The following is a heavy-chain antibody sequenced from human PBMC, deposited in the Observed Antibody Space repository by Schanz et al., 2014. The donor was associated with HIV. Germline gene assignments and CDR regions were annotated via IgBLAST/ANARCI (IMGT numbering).Heavy chain of an antibody. CDR3: ANDPELTTITGYFDS. Sequence: QVQLVESGGGVVQPGRSLRLSCAASGFTFSSYGMHWVRQAPGKGLEWVAVISYDRRNKYYADSVKGRFTISRDNSKNTLYLQMNRLRAEDTALYFCANDPELTTITGYFDSWGQGTLVTVSS. J-gene: IGHJ4*02. CDR1: GFTFSSYG. D-gene: IGHD4-4*01. CDR2: ISYDRRNK. V-gene: IGHV3-30*18.